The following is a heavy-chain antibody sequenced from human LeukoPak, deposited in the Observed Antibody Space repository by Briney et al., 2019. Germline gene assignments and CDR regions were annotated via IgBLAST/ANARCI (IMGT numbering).Heavy chain of an antibody. D-gene: IGHD1-26*01. CDR2: INAGNGNT. Sequence: ASVKVSCKASGYTFTSYAMHWVRQAPGQRLEWMGWINAGNGNTKYSQKFQGRVTITRDTSTSTAYMELRSLRSDDTAVYYCARLSEWEIYPVDYWGQGTLVTVSS. V-gene: IGHV1-3*01. CDR3: ARLSEWEIYPVDY. J-gene: IGHJ4*02. CDR1: GYTFTSYA.